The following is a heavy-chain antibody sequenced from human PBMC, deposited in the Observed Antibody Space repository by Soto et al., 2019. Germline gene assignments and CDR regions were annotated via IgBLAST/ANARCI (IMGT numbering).Heavy chain of an antibody. CDR2: IYSGGST. J-gene: IGHJ5*02. CDR3: ARAGIAVAGQPNWFDP. V-gene: IGHV3-53*01. CDR1: GFTVSSNY. D-gene: IGHD6-19*01. Sequence: EVQLVESGGGLIQPGGSLRLSCAASGFTVSSNYMSWVRQAPGKGLEWVSVIYSGGSTYYADSVKGRFTISRDNSKNTLYLQMNSLRAEDTAVYYCARAGIAVAGQPNWFDPWGQGTLVTVSS.